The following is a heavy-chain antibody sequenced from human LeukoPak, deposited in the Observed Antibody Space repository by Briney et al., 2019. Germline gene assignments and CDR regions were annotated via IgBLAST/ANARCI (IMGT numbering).Heavy chain of an antibody. J-gene: IGHJ3*02. D-gene: IGHD2-8*02. V-gene: IGHV1-69*13. CDR2: IIPIFGTA. CDR3: ATSGVSLWWEAFDI. Sequence: PRASVKVSCKASGGTFSSYAISWVRQAPGQGLEWMGGIIPIFGTANYAQKFQGRVTITADESTSTAYMELSSLRSEDTAVYYCATSGVSLWWEAFDIWGQGTMVTVSS. CDR1: GGTFSSYA.